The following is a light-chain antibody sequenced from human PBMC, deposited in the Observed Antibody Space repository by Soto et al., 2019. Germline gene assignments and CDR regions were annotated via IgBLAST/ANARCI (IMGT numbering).Light chain of an antibody. Sequence: VMTQSPATLSVSPGERATLSCTASQSINSNLAWYQQRPGQAPRLLIYDASNRATGIPARFSGSGSGTDFTLTISSLEPEDSAVYYCQQRHMWPITFGQGTRLEI. V-gene: IGKV3-11*01. CDR3: QQRHMWPIT. CDR1: QSINSN. J-gene: IGKJ5*01. CDR2: DAS.